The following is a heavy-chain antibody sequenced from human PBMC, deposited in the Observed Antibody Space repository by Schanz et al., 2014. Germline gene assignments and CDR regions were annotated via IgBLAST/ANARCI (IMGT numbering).Heavy chain of an antibody. CDR3: ARQGDVYRLDY. CDR2: IYHSGSP. V-gene: IGHV4-59*08. Sequence: QVQLQESGPGLVKPSETLSLTCTVSGASISFYDWNWIRQSPGKGLEWIGYIYHSGSPIYNPSLQSRVTISIDTPKNHFSLKRGPVTAADTAMYFCARQGDVYRLDYWGQGTLVTVTS. D-gene: IGHD1-26*01. J-gene: IGHJ4*02. CDR1: GASISFYD.